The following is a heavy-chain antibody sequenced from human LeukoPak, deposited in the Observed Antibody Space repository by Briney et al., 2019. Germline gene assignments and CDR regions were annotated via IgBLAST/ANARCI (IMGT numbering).Heavy chain of an antibody. D-gene: IGHD4-11*01. CDR1: GGSISRGGYY. CDR3: ARDPGWYSNYHDNRFDP. Sequence: PSETLSLTCTVSGGSISRGGYYWSWIRQHPGKGLEWIGYIYYSGSTYYNPSLKSRVTISVDTSKNQFSLKLSSVTAADTAVYYCARDPGWYSNYHDNRFDPWGQGTLVTVSS. V-gene: IGHV4-31*03. J-gene: IGHJ5*02. CDR2: IYYSGST.